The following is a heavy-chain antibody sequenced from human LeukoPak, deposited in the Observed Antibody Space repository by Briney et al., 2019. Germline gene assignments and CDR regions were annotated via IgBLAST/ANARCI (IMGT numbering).Heavy chain of an antibody. CDR1: GFTFGDYA. CDR2: IRSKAYGGTT. V-gene: IGHV3-49*04. J-gene: IGHJ4*02. CDR3: TRVRGVHEILFDY. D-gene: IGHD3-10*01. Sequence: GGSLRLSCAASGFTFGDYAMSWVRQAPGKGLEWVGFIRSKAYGGTTEYAASVKGRFTISRDDPKSIAYLQMNSLKTEDTAVYYCTRVRGVHEILFDYWGQGTLVTVSS.